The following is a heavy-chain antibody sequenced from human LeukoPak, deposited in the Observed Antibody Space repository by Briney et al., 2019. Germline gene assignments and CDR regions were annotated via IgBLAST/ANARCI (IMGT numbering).Heavy chain of an antibody. J-gene: IGHJ3*02. CDR2: FDPEDDEI. CDR3: ATDSELPDLYDAFDI. CDR1: GHTLTELC. Sequence: ASVKVSYKISGHTLTELCMHWVRQAPGKGLEWMGGFDPEDDEIMYAQKFQGRVTMTEDTSTDTVYMELSSLRSEDTAVYYCATDSELPDLYDAFDIWGQGTMVTVSS. V-gene: IGHV1-24*01. D-gene: IGHD1-7*01.